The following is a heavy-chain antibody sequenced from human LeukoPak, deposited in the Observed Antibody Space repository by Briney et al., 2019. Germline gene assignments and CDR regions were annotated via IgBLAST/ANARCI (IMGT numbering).Heavy chain of an antibody. J-gene: IGHJ4*02. D-gene: IGHD3-3*01. V-gene: IGHV4-61*02. CDR1: GGSISSGSYY. CDR3: ARVPIFGVVPLFDY. CDR2: IYTSGST. Sequence: SETLSLTCTVSGGSISSGSYYWSWIRQPAGKGLEWIGRIYTSGSTNYNPSLKSRVTISVDTSKNQFSLKLSSVTAADTAVYYCARVPIFGVVPLFDYWGQGTLVTVSS.